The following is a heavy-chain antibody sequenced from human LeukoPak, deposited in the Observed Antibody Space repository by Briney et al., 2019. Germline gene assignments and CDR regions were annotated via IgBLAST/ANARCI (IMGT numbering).Heavy chain of an antibody. CDR1: GGSISSYY. CDR3: ARVGGYSGYDWDV. J-gene: IGHJ6*04. CDR2: IYYSGST. V-gene: IGHV4-59*01. D-gene: IGHD5-12*01. Sequence: SETLSLTCTVSGGSISSYYWSWIRQPPGKGLEWIGYIYYSGSTNYNPSLKSRVTISVDTSKNQFSLKLSSVTAADTAVYYCARVGGYSGYDWDVWGKGATVTVSS.